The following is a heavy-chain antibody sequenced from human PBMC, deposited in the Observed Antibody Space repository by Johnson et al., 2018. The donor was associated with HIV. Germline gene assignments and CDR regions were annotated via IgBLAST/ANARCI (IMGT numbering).Heavy chain of an antibody. CDR1: GFTFSDFY. D-gene: IGHD2-15*01. J-gene: IGHJ3*02. CDR3: ARDHPTPGARVHVFDI. V-gene: IGHV3-11*04. CDR2: ISTSGSNI. Sequence: QVQLVESGGALVKPGGSLRLSCTASGFTFSDFYMSWIRQAPGKGLEWVSYISTSGSNIYYADSVRGRFTISRDNAKNSLYLQMNFLRPEDTAVYYCARDHPTPGARVHVFDIWGQGTMVTVSS.